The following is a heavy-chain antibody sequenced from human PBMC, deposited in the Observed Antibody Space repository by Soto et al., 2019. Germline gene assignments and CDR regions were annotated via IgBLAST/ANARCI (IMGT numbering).Heavy chain of an antibody. V-gene: IGHV1-18*04. CDR1: CYTFTSYG. J-gene: IGHJ5*02. CDR2: ISAYNGNT. CDR3: ARAPRRYCSSTSCYPSWFDP. Sequence: GASVQVSCKASCYTFTSYGISWVRQAPGQGLEWMGWISAYNGNTNYAQKLQGRVTMTTDTSTSTAYMELRSLRSDDTAVYYCARAPRRYCSSTSCYPSWFDPWGQGTLVTVSS. D-gene: IGHD2-2*01.